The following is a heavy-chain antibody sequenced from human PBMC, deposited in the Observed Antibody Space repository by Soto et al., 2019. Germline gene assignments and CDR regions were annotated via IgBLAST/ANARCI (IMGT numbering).Heavy chain of an antibody. J-gene: IGHJ4*02. CDR2: IYSDGST. D-gene: IGHD3-9*01. CDR3: GTLTKYDFLTGFYPC. CDR1: GFTVNSNY. V-gene: IGHV3-66*01. Sequence: GGSLRLSCAASGFTVNSNYMSWVRQAPGKGLEWVSVIYSDGSTYYADSVKGRFIISRDNSNNTLYFQMNSLRAEDTAVYYCGTLTKYDFLTGFYPCWGQGTRVPVSS.